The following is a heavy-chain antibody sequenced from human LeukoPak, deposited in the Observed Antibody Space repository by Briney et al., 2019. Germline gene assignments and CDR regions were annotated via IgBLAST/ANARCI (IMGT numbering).Heavy chain of an antibody. D-gene: IGHD1-26*01. CDR1: GFTFDDYG. CDR2: ITSSSSAI. J-gene: IGHJ4*02. CDR3: ARVRGSYHFDY. Sequence: PGGSLRLSCAASGFTFDDYGMSWVRQAPGKGLEWVSYITSSSSAIYYADSVKGRFTISRDNAKNSLYLQMNSLRAEDTAVYYCARVRGSYHFDYWGQGTLVTVSS. V-gene: IGHV3-48*01.